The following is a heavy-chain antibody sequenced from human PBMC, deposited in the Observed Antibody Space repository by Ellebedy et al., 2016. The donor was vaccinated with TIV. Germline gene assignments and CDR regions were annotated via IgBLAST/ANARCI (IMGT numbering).Heavy chain of an antibody. CDR2: LRAYNGDT. CDR3: ARDPYGDYDLTYYFDS. Sequence: AASVKVSCKASGYTFSTYGISWVRQAPGQGLEWMGWLRAYNGDTHYAQNLQGRVTLTKDTSTNTAYMELRSLRSADTAVYYCARDPYGDYDLTYYFDSWGQGTLVTVSS. V-gene: IGHV1-18*04. CDR1: GYTFSTYG. D-gene: IGHD4-17*01. J-gene: IGHJ4*01.